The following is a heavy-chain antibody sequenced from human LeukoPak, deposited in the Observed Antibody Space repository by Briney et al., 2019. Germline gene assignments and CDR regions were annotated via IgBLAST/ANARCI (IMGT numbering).Heavy chain of an antibody. CDR1: GHPFIGSE. CDR3: AKTTGGWPRFFDH. J-gene: IGHJ4*02. V-gene: IGHV3-30*18. Sequence: GGSLRLSCAASGHPFIGSEIHWVRQAQGKGLEWVAFVSHDGSSKFYAESVKGRFGISRDNSKSTTYLQMNGLRADDTAVYYCAKTTGGWPRFFDHWGQGTLVAVSS. D-gene: IGHD6-19*01. CDR2: VSHDGSSK.